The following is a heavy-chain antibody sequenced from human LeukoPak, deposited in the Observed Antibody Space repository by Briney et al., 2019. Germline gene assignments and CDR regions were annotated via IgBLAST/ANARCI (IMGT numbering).Heavy chain of an antibody. J-gene: IGHJ4*02. CDR2: LSGSGGST. Sequence: GGSLRLSCVVSGLTLSNYGMSWVRQAPGKGLEWVAGLSGSGGSTNYADSVKGRFTISRDNSKNTLYLQMNSLRAEDTAVYYCAKVRSMVRGVIPCFDYWGQGTLVTVSS. D-gene: IGHD3-10*01. V-gene: IGHV3-23*01. CDR3: AKVRSMVRGVIPCFDY. CDR1: GLTLSNYG.